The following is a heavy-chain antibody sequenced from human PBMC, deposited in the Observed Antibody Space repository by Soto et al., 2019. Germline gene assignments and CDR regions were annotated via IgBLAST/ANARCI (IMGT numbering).Heavy chain of an antibody. J-gene: IGHJ5*02. CDR2: IYYSGST. Sequence: SDTLSLTCTVSGGSISSGDYYWSWIRQPPGKGLEWIGYIYYSGSTYYNPSLKSRVTISVDTSKNQFSLKLSSVTAADTAVYYCARAPLYYYDSSGLITWGQGTLVTVSS. V-gene: IGHV4-30-4*02. CDR1: GGSISSGDYY. D-gene: IGHD3-22*01. CDR3: ARAPLYYYDSSGLIT.